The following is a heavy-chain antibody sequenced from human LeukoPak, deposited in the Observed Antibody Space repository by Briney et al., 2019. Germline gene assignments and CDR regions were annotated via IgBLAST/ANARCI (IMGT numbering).Heavy chain of an antibody. CDR1: GGSISSSSYY. J-gene: IGHJ6*03. V-gene: IGHV4-39*07. Sequence: SEALSLTCPVSGGSISSSSYYWGWIRQPPGKGLEWIGSIYYSGSTYYNPSLKSRVTISVDTSKNQFSLKLSSVTAADTAVYYCARRYYDILTGYYTYYYYYMDVWGKGTTVTISS. D-gene: IGHD3-9*01. CDR3: ARRYYDILTGYYTYYYYYMDV. CDR2: IYYSGST.